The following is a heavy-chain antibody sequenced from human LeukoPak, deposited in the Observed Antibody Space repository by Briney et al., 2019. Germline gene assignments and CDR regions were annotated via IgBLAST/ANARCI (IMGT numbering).Heavy chain of an antibody. CDR2: IYYSGST. D-gene: IGHD1-1*01. J-gene: IGHJ5*02. Sequence: SETLSLTCTVSGGSISNYYWSWLRQSPVKGLEGIGFIYYSGSTNYNPSLKSRVTISVDTSKNQFSLKLSSVTAADTAVYYCARARRWNAAVEGWWFDPWGQGTLVTVSS. CDR3: ARARRWNAAVEGWWFDP. V-gene: IGHV4-59*01. CDR1: GGSISNYY.